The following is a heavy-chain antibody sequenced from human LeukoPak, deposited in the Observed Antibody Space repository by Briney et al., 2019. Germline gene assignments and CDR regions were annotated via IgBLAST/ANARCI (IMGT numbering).Heavy chain of an antibody. V-gene: IGHV3-30*18. CDR2: ISYDGSNK. D-gene: IGHD4-17*01. J-gene: IGHJ4*02. CDR1: GFTFSSYG. Sequence: GGSLRLSCAASGFTFSSYGMHWVRQAPGKGLEWVAVISYDGSNKYYADSVKGRFTISRDNSKNTLYLQMNSLRAEDTAVYYCAKDLYMTTVIPGEFDYWGQGTLVTVSS. CDR3: AKDLYMTTVIPGEFDY.